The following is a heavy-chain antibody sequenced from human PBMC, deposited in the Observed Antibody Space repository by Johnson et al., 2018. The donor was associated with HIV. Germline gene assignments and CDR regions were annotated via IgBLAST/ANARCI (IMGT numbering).Heavy chain of an antibody. CDR1: GFTFSSYW. CDR3: TTDSSGGYAFDI. D-gene: IGHD1-1*01. Sequence: VQLVESGGALVQPGGSLRLSCAASGFTFSSYWMHWVRLAPGKGLEWVGRIKSRPDGGTTDYGAPVKGRFSISRDDSRKTLYLQMNSLKTEDTALYYCTTDSSGGYAFDIWGQGTVVTVS. CDR2: IKSRPDGGTT. V-gene: IGHV3-15*02. J-gene: IGHJ3*02.